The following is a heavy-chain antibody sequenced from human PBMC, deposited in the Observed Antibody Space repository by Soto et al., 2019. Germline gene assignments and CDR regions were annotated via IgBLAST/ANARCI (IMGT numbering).Heavy chain of an antibody. Sequence: ASVKVSCKASGYTFTSYYMHWVRQAPGQGLEWMGIINPSGGSTSYAQKFQGRVTMTRDTSTSTVYMELSSLRSEDTAVYYCARDCPYYYGSGKNGMDVWGQGTTVTVSS. D-gene: IGHD3-10*01. V-gene: IGHV1-46*01. CDR2: INPSGGST. CDR1: GYTFTSYY. J-gene: IGHJ6*02. CDR3: ARDCPYYYGSGKNGMDV.